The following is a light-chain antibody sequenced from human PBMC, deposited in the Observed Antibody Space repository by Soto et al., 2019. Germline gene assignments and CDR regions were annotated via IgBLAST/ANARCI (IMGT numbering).Light chain of an antibody. J-gene: IGKJ4*01. CDR2: GAS. V-gene: IGKV3-15*01. CDR3: QQYNNWPLT. CDR1: QSVSSN. Sequence: EIVMTQSPATLSVSPLEIVTLSFIASQSVSSNLAWYHQKPGQDPRLLIYGASTRATGIPARFSGSGSGTEFTPTISSLQSEDFAVYSCQQYNNWPLTFGGGTKVDIK.